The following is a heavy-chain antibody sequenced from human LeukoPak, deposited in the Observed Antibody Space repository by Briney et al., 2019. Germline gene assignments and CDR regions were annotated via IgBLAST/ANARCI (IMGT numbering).Heavy chain of an antibody. D-gene: IGHD3-22*01. CDR2: ISSSSSYI. V-gene: IGHV3-21*01. J-gene: IGHJ4*02. Sequence: GGSLRLSCAASGFTFSSYRMNWVRQAPGKGLEWVSSISSSSSYIYYADSVKGRFTISRDNAKNSLYLQMNSLRAEDTAVYYCARDPPRYYYDSSGSLDYWGQGTLVTVSS. CDR3: ARDPPRYYYDSSGSLDY. CDR1: GFTFSSYR.